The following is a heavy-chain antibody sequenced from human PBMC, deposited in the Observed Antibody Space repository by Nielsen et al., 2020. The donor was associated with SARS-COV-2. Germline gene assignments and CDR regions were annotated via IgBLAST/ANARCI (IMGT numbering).Heavy chain of an antibody. V-gene: IGHV1-24*01. CDR3: ARGNYYDSSGYYSNFDY. J-gene: IGHJ4*02. CDR2: FDPEDGEA. CDR1: GYTLTELS. D-gene: IGHD3-22*01. Sequence: ASVKVSCKVSGYTLTELSMHWVRQAPGKGLEWMGGFDPEDGEAIYAQKFQGRVTMTEDTSTDTAYMELSSLRSEDTAVYYCARGNYYDSSGYYSNFDYWGQGTLVTVSS.